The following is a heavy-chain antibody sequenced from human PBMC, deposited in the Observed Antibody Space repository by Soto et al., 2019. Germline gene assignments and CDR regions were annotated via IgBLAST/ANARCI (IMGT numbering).Heavy chain of an antibody. V-gene: IGHV3-48*01. CDR1: GFTFSSYS. J-gene: IGHJ6*03. Sequence: EVQLVESGGGLVQPGGSLRLSCAASGFTFSSYSMNWVRQAPGKGLEWVSYISSSSSTIYYADSVKGRFTISRDNAKNSLYLQMNSLRAEDTAEYYCARSATPRYYYMDVWGKGTTVTVSS. CDR2: ISSSSSTI. CDR3: ARSATPRYYYMDV. D-gene: IGHD6-25*01.